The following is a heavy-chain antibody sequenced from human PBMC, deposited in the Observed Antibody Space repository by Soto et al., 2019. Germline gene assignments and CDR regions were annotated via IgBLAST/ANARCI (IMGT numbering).Heavy chain of an antibody. CDR1: GFTFDDYA. CDR3: AKDVEMATEQKGTYYYYGMDV. CDR2: ISWNSGSI. V-gene: IGHV3-9*01. J-gene: IGHJ6*02. D-gene: IGHD5-12*01. Sequence: HPGGSLRLSCAASGFTFDDYAMHWVRQAPGKGLEWVSGISWNSGSIGYADSVKGRFTISRDNAKNSLYLQMNSLRAEDTALYYCAKDVEMATEQKGTYYYYGMDVWGQGTTVTVSS.